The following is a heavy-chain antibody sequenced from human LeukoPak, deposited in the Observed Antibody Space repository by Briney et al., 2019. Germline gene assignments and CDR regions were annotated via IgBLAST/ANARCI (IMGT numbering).Heavy chain of an antibody. CDR3: AKDGDDSIDY. CDR2: IRYDGSTK. D-gene: IGHD3-22*01. Sequence: GGSLRLSCAASGFTLICCGMHWVRQAPGKGLEWVAFIRYDGSTKYYTDSVKGRFTISRDNSRDTLYLQMNRLRAEDTAVYYCAKDGDDSIDYWGQGTLVTVSS. CDR1: GFTLICCG. V-gene: IGHV3-30*02. J-gene: IGHJ4*02.